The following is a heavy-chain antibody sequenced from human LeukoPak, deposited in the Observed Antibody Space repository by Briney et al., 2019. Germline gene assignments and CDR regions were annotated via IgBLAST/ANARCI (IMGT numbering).Heavy chain of an antibody. CDR2: IYYSGNT. J-gene: IGHJ6*02. D-gene: IGHD4-17*01. CDR3: AREGTVTSGHYGMDV. Sequence: SETLSLTCTVSGGSISTYYWSWIRQPPGKGLEWIGYIYYSGNTNYNPSLKSRVTISVETSKNQFSLKLRSVTAAGTAVYYCAREGTVTSGHYGMDVWGQGTTVTVSS. V-gene: IGHV4-59*01. CDR1: GGSISTYY.